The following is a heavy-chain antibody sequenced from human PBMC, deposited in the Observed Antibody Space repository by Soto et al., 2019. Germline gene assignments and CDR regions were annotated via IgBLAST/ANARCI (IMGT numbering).Heavy chain of an antibody. CDR3: ARDMTRTVVPYFDF. CDR1: GGTFSNYV. Sequence: QVQLVQSGAEVKKPGSSVKVSCKASGGTFSNYVVNWVRQSPGQGLEWMGRIIPISGAANYAQKFQGRVKITEDKSTSTSYMELSSLRSEDTAVYYCARDMTRTVVPYFDFWGQGTLVTVSS. D-gene: IGHD1-7*01. CDR2: IIPISGAA. V-gene: IGHV1-69*06. J-gene: IGHJ4*02.